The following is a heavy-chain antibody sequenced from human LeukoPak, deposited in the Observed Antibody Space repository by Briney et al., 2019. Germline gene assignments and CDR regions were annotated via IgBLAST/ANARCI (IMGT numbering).Heavy chain of an antibody. CDR1: GFTFSSYA. CDR3: AKDPQTLGYSRGYFDY. V-gene: IGHV3-23*01. D-gene: IGHD6-19*01. J-gene: IGHJ4*02. CDR2: ISSSGGST. Sequence: GGSLRLSCAASGFTFSSYAMSWVRQAPGKGLEWVSAISSSGGSTYYAYSVKGRFTISRDNSKNTLYLQMNSLRAEDTAVYYCAKDPQTLGYSRGYFDYWGQGTLVTVSS.